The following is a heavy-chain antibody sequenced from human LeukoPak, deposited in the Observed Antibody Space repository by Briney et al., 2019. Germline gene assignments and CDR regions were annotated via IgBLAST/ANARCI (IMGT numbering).Heavy chain of an antibody. CDR1: GYTFTSYG. D-gene: IGHD3-10*01. Sequence: VASVKVSCKASGYTFTSYGISWVRQAPGQGLEWMGWISAYNGNTNYAQKLQGRVTTTTDTSTSTAYMELRSLRSDDTAVYYCARDHYGSSRPNFDYWGQGTLVTVSS. V-gene: IGHV1-18*01. CDR3: ARDHYGSSRPNFDY. J-gene: IGHJ4*02. CDR2: ISAYNGNT.